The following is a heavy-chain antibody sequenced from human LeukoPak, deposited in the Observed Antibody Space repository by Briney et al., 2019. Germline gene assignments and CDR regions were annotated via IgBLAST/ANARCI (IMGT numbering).Heavy chain of an antibody. J-gene: IGHJ6*03. Sequence: SETLSLTCTVSGGSISSYYWSWIRQPAGKGLEWIGRIYTSGSTNYNPSLKSRVTMSVDTSKNQFSLKLSSVTAADTAVYYCARWSGSVTARNYYYYMDVWGEGTTVTVSS. CDR3: ARWSGSVTARNYYYYMDV. CDR1: GGSISSYY. D-gene: IGHD6-6*01. V-gene: IGHV4-4*07. CDR2: IYTSGST.